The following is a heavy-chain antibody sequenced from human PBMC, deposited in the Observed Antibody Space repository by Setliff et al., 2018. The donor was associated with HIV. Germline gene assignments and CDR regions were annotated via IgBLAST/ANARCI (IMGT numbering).Heavy chain of an antibody. CDR3: ARVGVDSQEYFQH. CDR1: GGTFSSYA. J-gene: IGHJ1*01. CDR2: INTNTGNP. D-gene: IGHD3-3*01. Sequence: ASVKVSCKASGGTFSSYAISWVRQAPGQGLEWMGWINTNTGNPTYAQGFTGRFVFSLDTSVSTAYLQINSLKAEDTAIYYCARVGVDSQEYFQHWGQGTLVTVSS. V-gene: IGHV7-4-1*02.